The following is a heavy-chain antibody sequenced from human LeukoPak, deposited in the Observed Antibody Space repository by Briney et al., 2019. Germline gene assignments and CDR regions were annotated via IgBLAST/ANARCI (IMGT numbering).Heavy chain of an antibody. CDR1: GGSISSGGYY. V-gene: IGHV4-31*03. CDR3: ARSIAARARGTDY. J-gene: IGHJ4*02. D-gene: IGHD6-6*01. CDR2: IYYSGST. Sequence: SETLSLTCTVSGGSISSGGYYWSWIRQHPGQGLEWIGYIYYSGSTYYNPSLKSRVTISVDTSKNQFSLKLSSVTAADTAVYYCARSIAARARGTDYWGQGTLVTVSS.